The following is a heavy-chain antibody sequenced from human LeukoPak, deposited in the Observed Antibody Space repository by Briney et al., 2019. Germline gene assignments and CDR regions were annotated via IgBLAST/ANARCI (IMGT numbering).Heavy chain of an antibody. J-gene: IGHJ4*02. V-gene: IGHV4-39*07. CDR2: IYYSGST. CDR1: GGSISRTAYY. CDR3: ARDNTGELPETIPFDY. Sequence: SETLSLTCTVSGGSISRTAYYWGWIRQPPGKGLEWIGSIYYSGSTCFNPSLKSRVTISVDTSKNQFSLKLSSVTAADTAVYYCARDNTGELPETIPFDYWGQGTLVTVSS. D-gene: IGHD1-26*01.